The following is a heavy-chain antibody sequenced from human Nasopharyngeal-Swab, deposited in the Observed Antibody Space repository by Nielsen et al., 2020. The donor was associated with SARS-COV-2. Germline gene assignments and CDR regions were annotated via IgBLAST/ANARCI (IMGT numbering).Heavy chain of an antibody. D-gene: IGHD3-9*01. V-gene: IGHV3-30*18. CDR2: ISYDGSDK. CDR1: GFSFSGYG. CDR3: AKDRYFNHFYFDY. J-gene: IGHJ4*02. Sequence: LSLTCAASGFSFSGYGMHWVRQAPGKGLEWVALISYDGSDKFYADSVKGRFTISRDNSRNTLYLQMNSLRAEDTAIYYCAKDRYFNHFYFDYWGQGTPVTVSS.